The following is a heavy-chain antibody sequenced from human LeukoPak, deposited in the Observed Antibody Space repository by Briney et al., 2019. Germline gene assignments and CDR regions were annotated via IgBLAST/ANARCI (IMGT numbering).Heavy chain of an antibody. D-gene: IGHD3-16*01. J-gene: IGHJ5*02. V-gene: IGHV4-38-2*01. CDR3: ARLLGLGEPRVNGFAP. CDR1: GYSISSGYY. Sequence: PSETLSLTCAVSGYSISSGYYWGWIRQPPGKGLEWIGSIYHSGSTYYNPSLKSRVTISVDTSKNQFSLKLSPLTAADTAVYYCARLLGLGEPRVNGFAPGGKGTLVTVSS. CDR2: IYHSGST.